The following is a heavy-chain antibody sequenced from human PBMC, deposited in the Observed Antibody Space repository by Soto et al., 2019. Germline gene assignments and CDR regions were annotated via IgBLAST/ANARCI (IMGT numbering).Heavy chain of an antibody. CDR3: TKKGQYHDSSACGRDCYMDV. CDR1: GFSFTTYGVG. D-gene: IGHD2-2*01. CDR2: IYWDDQK. Sequence: QITLKESGPTLVKPTQPLTLTCTFSGFSFTTYGVGVGWIRQAPGKAPEWLALIYWDDQKTFRSSLESRLTIPQDTSKGQVVLTITNMYPVDTATYYCTKKGQYHDSSACGRDCYMDVWGKGTTVTVSS. J-gene: IGHJ6*04. V-gene: IGHV2-5*02.